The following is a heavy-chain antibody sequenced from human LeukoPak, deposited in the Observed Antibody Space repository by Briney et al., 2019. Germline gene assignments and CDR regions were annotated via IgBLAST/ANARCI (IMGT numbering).Heavy chain of an antibody. Sequence: GASVKVSCKASGYTFTSYGISWVRQAPGQGLEWMGGIIPIFGTANYAQKFQGRVTITADESTSTAYMELSSLRSEDTAVYYCVHRLRLLEWSPNDYWGQGTLVTVSS. CDR1: GYTFTSYG. V-gene: IGHV1-69*13. J-gene: IGHJ4*02. CDR2: IIPIFGTA. D-gene: IGHD3-3*01. CDR3: VHRLRLLEWSPNDY.